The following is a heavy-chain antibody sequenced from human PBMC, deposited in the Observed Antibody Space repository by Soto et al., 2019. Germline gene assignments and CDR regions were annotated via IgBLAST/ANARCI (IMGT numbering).Heavy chain of an antibody. Sequence: EVLLLESGGGLVQPGGSLRLSCAASGITFSTYVLNWVRQAPGRGLEWVSTITGSGGSTYYADSVRGRFTISRDNSKNTLYLQMNSLRAEDTAVYYCAKDSATYYGEFDYWGHGTLVTVSS. CDR2: ITGSGGST. V-gene: IGHV3-23*01. CDR3: AKDSATYYGEFDY. J-gene: IGHJ4*01. D-gene: IGHD1-26*01. CDR1: GITFSTYV.